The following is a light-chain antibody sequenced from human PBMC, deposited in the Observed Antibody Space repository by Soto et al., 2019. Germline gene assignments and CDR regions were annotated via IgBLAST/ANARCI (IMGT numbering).Light chain of an antibody. V-gene: IGKV1-12*01. CDR3: QQRSNWPL. CDR1: QVISSW. J-gene: IGKJ5*01. Sequence: DIQMTQSPSSVSASVGDTVTVSCRASQVISSWLAWYQQKPGRAPNLLIYKASTLQTGVPSRFSGSGSGTDFTLTISSLQPEDFAVYYCQQRSNWPLFGQGTRLEIK. CDR2: KAS.